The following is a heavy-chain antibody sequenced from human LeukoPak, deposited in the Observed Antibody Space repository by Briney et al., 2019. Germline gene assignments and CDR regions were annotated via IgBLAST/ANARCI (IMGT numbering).Heavy chain of an antibody. Sequence: PSETLSLTCTVSGGSISSYYWSWIRQPPGKGLEWIGYIYYSGSTNYNPPLKSRVTISVDTSKNQFSLKLSSVTAADTAVYYCAREAWSRGYYLLDYWGQGTLVTVSS. CDR1: GGSISSYY. V-gene: IGHV4-59*01. D-gene: IGHD3-22*01. CDR3: AREAWSRGYYLLDY. J-gene: IGHJ4*02. CDR2: IYYSGST.